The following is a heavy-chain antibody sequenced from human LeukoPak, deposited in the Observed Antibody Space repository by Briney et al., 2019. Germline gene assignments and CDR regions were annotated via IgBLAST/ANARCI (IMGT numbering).Heavy chain of an antibody. J-gene: IGHJ4*02. Sequence: EGSLRLSCAASGFSLSTYGVSWVRQPPGKGLEWVSGITGTGGSTYYADSVKGRFTVSRDTSKNTLYLQMNSLRAEDTAIYYCAKDHGTAVAGFYYWGQGTLVTVSS. CDR1: GFSLSTYG. D-gene: IGHD6-19*01. V-gene: IGHV3-23*01. CDR2: ITGTGGST. CDR3: AKDHGTAVAGFYY.